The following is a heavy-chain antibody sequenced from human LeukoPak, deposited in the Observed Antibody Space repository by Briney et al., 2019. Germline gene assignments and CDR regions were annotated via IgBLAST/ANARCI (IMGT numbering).Heavy chain of an antibody. CDR2: IYYSGST. D-gene: IGHD3-22*01. CDR1: GGSISSSSYY. V-gene: IGHV4-39*01. CDR3: ARNRVEGYYYDSSGSY. Sequence: SETLSLTCTVSGGSISSSSYYWGWIRQPPGKGLERIGSIYYSGSTYYNPSLKSRVTISVDTSKNQFSLKLSSVTAADTAVYYCARNRVEGYYYDSSGSYWGQGTLVTVSS. J-gene: IGHJ4*02.